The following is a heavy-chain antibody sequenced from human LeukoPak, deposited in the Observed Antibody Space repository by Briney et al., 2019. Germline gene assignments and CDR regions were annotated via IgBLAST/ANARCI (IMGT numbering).Heavy chain of an antibody. D-gene: IGHD2-2*01. CDR1: GFTFSSYA. CDR2: IGARGHDT. J-gene: IGHJ4*02. Sequence: GGSLRLSCEASGFTFSSYAMTWVRQALGKGLEWVSSIGARGHDTYNADSVKGRFTISRDNSKDTLYLQMNSLRAGDTAVYYCAKTLTGYCTSTSCPFLDYWGQGTLVTVSS. V-gene: IGHV3-23*01. CDR3: AKTLTGYCTSTSCPFLDY.